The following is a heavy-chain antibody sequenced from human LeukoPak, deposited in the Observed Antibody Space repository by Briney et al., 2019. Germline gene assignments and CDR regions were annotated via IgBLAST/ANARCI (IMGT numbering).Heavy chain of an antibody. V-gene: IGHV1-2*06. CDR2: INPNSGGT. Sequence: ASVKVSCKASGYTFTGYYMHWVRQAPGQGLEWMGRINPNSGGTNYAQKFQGRVTMTRDTSISTACMELSRLRSDDTAVYYCARGTRFLEWLLIYYYYGMDVWGQGTTVTVSS. D-gene: IGHD3-3*01. CDR3: ARGTRFLEWLLIYYYYGMDV. J-gene: IGHJ6*02. CDR1: GYTFTGYY.